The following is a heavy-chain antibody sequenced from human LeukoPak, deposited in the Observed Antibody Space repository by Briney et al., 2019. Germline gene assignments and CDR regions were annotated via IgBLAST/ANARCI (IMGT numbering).Heavy chain of an antibody. CDR3: AKDRYSGSYYFDY. J-gene: IGHJ4*02. CDR1: GFTFSSYA. V-gene: IGHV3-23*01. CDR2: ISGSGGST. Sequence: GGSLRLSCAASGFTFSSYAMSWVRQAPGKGLERVSAISGSGGSTYYADSVKGRFTISRDNSKNTLYLQMNSLRAEDTAVYYCAKDRYSGSYYFDYWGQGTLVTVSS. D-gene: IGHD1-26*01.